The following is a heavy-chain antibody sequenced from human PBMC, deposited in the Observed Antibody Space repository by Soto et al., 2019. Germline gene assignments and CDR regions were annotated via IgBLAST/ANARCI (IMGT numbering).Heavy chain of an antibody. CDR3: EKADYSYSWAPGDY. Sequence: EVQVLESGGGLVQPGGSLRLSCVISRLTFNNYALNWVRQAPGKGLEWVSSISGSGDTTYYADSVKGRFTISRDNSKNTLYLQMNSLRVEDTALYYCEKADYSYSWAPGDYWGQGTLVTVSS. CDR1: RLTFNNYA. CDR2: ISGSGDTT. V-gene: IGHV3-23*01. J-gene: IGHJ4*02. D-gene: IGHD5-18*01.